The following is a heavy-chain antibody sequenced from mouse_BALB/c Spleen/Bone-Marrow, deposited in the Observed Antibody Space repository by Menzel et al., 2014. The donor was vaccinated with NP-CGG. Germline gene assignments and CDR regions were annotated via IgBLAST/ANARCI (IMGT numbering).Heavy chain of an antibody. D-gene: IGHD2-1*01. CDR3: ARFCYGNPTGYFDY. CDR1: GYTFSSYW. CDR2: ILPGSGST. V-gene: IGHV1-9*01. J-gene: IGHJ2*01. Sequence: QVQLQQPGAELMKPGASMKISCKATGYTFSSYWIEWVKQRPGHGLEWIGEILPGSGSTNYNEQFKGKATFTADASSSTAYMELSSLTSEDSAVYYCARFCYGNPTGYFDYWGQGTTLTVSS.